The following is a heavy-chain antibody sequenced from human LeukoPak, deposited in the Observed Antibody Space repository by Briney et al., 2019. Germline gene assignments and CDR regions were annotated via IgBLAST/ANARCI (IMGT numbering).Heavy chain of an antibody. CDR3: AKETSRGDFWSGYYLDAFDI. J-gene: IGHJ3*02. CDR2: ISGSGGST. D-gene: IGHD3-3*01. Sequence: PGGSLRLSCAASGFTFSSYAMSWVRQAPGKGLEWVSAISGSGGSTYYADSVKGRFTISRDNSKNTLYLQMNSLRAEDTAVYYCAKETSRGDFWSGYYLDAFDIWGQGTMVTVSS. CDR1: GFTFSSYA. V-gene: IGHV3-23*01.